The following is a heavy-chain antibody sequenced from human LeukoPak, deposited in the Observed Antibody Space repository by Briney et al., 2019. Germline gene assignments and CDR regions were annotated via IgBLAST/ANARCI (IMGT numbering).Heavy chain of an antibody. D-gene: IGHD6-19*01. CDR2: IYYSGST. Sequence: SETLSLTCTVSGGSISSYYWSWIRQPPGKGLEWIGYIYYSGSTNYNPSLKSRVTISVDTSKNQFSLKLSSVTAADTAVYYCARDQHYSSGSINDAFDIWGQGTMVTVSS. CDR1: GGSISSYY. CDR3: ARDQHYSSGSINDAFDI. V-gene: IGHV4-59*12. J-gene: IGHJ3*02.